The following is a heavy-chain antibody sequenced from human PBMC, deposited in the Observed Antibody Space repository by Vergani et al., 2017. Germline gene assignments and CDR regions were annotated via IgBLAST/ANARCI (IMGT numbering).Heavy chain of an antibody. J-gene: IGHJ4*02. CDR2: IHPAASHT. CDR1: GYSFTNYW. V-gene: IGHV5-51*01. Sequence: EVQLVQSGAEVKKPGESLKISCQISGYSFTNYWIGWVRQMPGKGLEWMGIIHPAASHTRYSPSFQGQVTISVDTSISTAYLQRSSLRASASAMYYCARLYGRDSSGSKYFDYWGQGTLVTVSS. D-gene: IGHD3-22*01. CDR3: ARLYGRDSSGSKYFDY.